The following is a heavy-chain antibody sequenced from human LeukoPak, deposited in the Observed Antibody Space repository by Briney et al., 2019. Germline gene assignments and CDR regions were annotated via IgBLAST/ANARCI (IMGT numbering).Heavy chain of an antibody. V-gene: IGHV4-4*07. CDR3: ARDIVEMATNAISGDLHWFDP. Sequence: PSETLSLTCTVSGGSISSYYWSWIRQPAGKGLEWIGRIYTSGSTNYNPSLKSRVTMSVDTSKNQFSLKLSSVTAADTAVYYCARDIVEMATNAISGDLHWFDPWGQGTLVNLSS. CDR2: IYTSGST. CDR1: GGSISSYY. D-gene: IGHD5-24*01. J-gene: IGHJ5*02.